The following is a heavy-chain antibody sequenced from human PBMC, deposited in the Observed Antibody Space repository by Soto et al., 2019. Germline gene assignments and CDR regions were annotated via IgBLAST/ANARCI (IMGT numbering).Heavy chain of an antibody. J-gene: IGHJ4*02. D-gene: IGHD6-13*01. CDR3: ARCSGWYGQCYFDC. CDR1: GFIVSSSY. V-gene: IGHV3-53*02. CDR2: IYSDGRT. Sequence: DVQLGETGGGLIQPGGSLRLSCAASGFIVSSSYMSWVRQAPGKGLEWVSVIYSDGRTYYADSVKGRFTISRDNSKNPLYLQMNSLSAEDTAVYYCARCSGWYGQCYFDCWGQGTQVTVPS.